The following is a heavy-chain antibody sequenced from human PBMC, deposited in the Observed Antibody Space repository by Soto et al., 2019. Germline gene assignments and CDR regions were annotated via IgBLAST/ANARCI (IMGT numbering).Heavy chain of an antibody. CDR3: ARDNYYGSGNYYNWFDP. D-gene: IGHD3-10*01. J-gene: IGHJ5*02. CDR2: ISYGGNNT. CDR1: GFTFSNYA. Sequence: QVQLVESGGGVVQPGRSLRLSCAASGFTFSNYAMHWVRQAPGKGLEWVAVISYGGNNTYYADSVKGRFNISRDTSRNTLYLQMNSLRAEDTAVYYCARDNYYGSGNYYNWFDPWGQGALVTVSS. V-gene: IGHV3-30-3*01.